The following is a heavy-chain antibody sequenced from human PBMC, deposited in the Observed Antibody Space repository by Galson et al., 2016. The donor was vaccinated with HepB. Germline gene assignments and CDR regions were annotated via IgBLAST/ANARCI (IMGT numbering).Heavy chain of an antibody. J-gene: IGHJ3*02. CDR2: IKQDGSEK. V-gene: IGHV3-7*01. Sequence: SLRLSCAASGFTISTYFMTWVRQAPGMGLEWLANIKQDGSEKNYVDSVKGRFTIFRDNAKNSLYLQMNSLRVVDTAVYYCARPRDNYGHAIDIWGQGTMVTVSS. CDR1: GFTISTYF. D-gene: IGHD3-10*01. CDR3: ARPRDNYGHAIDI.